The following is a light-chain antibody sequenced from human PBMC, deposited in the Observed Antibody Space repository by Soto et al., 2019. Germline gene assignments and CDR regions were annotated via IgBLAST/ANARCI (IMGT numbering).Light chain of an antibody. CDR2: AVR. J-gene: IGLJ3*02. CDR3: VSYTATDTWV. Sequence: QSALTQPHSVSGSPGQSVTISGTGTNSDVGRYNSVSWYQQLPGKAPQLIISAVRQRPSGVPDRFSGSKSGNTASLTISGPQTDDEADYFCVSYTATDTWVFGGGTKLTVL. CDR1: NSDVGRYNS. V-gene: IGLV2-11*01.